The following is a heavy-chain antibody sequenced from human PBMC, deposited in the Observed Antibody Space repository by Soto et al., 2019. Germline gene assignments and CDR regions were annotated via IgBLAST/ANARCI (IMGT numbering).Heavy chain of an antibody. CDR3: ARHEYRSSTGPFDY. CDR1: GGSISSYY. CDR2: IYYSGST. Sequence: SETLSLTCTVSGGSISSYYWSWIRQPPGKGLEWIGYIYYSGSTNYNPSLKSRVTISVDTSKNQFSLKLSSVTAADTAVYYCARHEYRSSTGPFDYWGQGTLVTVSS. D-gene: IGHD6-6*01. V-gene: IGHV4-59*08. J-gene: IGHJ4*02.